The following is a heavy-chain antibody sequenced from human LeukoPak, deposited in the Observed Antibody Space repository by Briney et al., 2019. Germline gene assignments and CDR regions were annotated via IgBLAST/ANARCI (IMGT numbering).Heavy chain of an antibody. D-gene: IGHD3-16*01. CDR3: ARRGMGAGFDI. Sequence: GESLKIYCVGSAHGFVGYWFGWVCQIPWKSHEWNGSIYPDDSHTIYSPCFLAQVTISADKFISTAYLQWNRLTASDTAMYFCARRGMGAGFDIRGGGTLVTASS. CDR2: IYPDDSHT. J-gene: IGHJ3*02. CDR1: AHGFVGYW. V-gene: IGHV5-51*01.